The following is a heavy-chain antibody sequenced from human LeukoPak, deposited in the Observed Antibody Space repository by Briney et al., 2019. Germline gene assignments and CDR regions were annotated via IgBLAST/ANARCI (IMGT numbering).Heavy chain of an antibody. CDR1: GFTFSSYA. CDR2: ISYDGSNK. D-gene: IGHD4-17*01. CDR3: AREGLDYGDLPHAFDI. V-gene: IGHV3-30-3*01. Sequence: PGGSLRLSYAASGFTFSSYAMHWVRQAPGKGLEWVAVISYDGSNKYYADSVKGRFTISRDNSKNTLYLQMNSLRAEDTAVYYCAREGLDYGDLPHAFDIWGQGTMVTVSS. J-gene: IGHJ3*02.